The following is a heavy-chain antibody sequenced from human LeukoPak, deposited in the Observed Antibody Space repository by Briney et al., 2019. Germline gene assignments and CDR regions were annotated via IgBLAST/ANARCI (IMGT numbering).Heavy chain of an antibody. D-gene: IGHD3-16*01. CDR1: GYTFTGYY. Sequence: GASVKVSCKASGYTFTGYYIHWVRQAPGQGLEWMGWINPNSGGTNYAQKFQGRVSVTRDTSISTVYMELSRLRYDDTAVYYCARDPGDARTSLGQGTLVTVSS. J-gene: IGHJ5*02. CDR2: INPNSGGT. CDR3: ARDPGDARTS. V-gene: IGHV1-2*02.